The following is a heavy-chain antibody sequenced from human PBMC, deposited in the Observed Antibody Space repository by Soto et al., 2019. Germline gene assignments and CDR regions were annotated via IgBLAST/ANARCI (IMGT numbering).Heavy chain of an antibody. Sequence: SETLSLTCTVSGGSISSDYWSWVRQPPGEGLEWIGYIYFSGSTNYNPSLESRVTISLDASKTQFSLKLRSLTTADTAVYYCARVGGVAARTFAYWGRGTLVTVSS. D-gene: IGHD6-6*01. V-gene: IGHV4-59*01. CDR2: IYFSGST. J-gene: IGHJ4*02. CDR1: GGSISSDY. CDR3: ARVGGVAARTFAY.